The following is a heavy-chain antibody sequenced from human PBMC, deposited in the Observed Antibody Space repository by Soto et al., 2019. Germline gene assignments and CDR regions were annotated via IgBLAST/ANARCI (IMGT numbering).Heavy chain of an antibody. Sequence: QITLKESGPTLVKPTQTLTLTCTFSGFSLSTNGMGVGWIRQPPGKALEWLALIHWNDDRRYSPYLESSLTITKDTSKNQVVLTAANVDPVETATYYCAQGRCGQNCDPIPFDNWGQGTLVTVYS. D-gene: IGHD2-21*01. CDR1: GFSLSTNGMG. J-gene: IGHJ4*02. CDR2: IHWNDDR. CDR3: AQGRCGQNCDPIPFDN. V-gene: IGHV2-5*01.